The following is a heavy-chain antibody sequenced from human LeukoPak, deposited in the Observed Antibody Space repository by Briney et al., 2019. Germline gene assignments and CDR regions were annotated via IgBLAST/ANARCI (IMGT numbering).Heavy chain of an antibody. CDR2: ISSSGSTI. V-gene: IGHV3-48*03. D-gene: IGHD5-18*01. CDR3: ARDDSYGLDY. CDR1: GFTFSNYE. Sequence: GGSLRLSCAASGFTFSNYEMNWVRQAPGKGLEWVSYISSSGSTIYYADSVKVRFTISRDNAKNSLYLQMNSLRAEDTAVYYCARDDSYGLDYWGQGTRVTVSS. J-gene: IGHJ4*02.